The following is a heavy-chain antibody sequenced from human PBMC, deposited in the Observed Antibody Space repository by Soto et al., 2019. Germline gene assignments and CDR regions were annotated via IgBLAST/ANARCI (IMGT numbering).Heavy chain of an antibody. CDR1: GYTFTSYG. D-gene: IGHD3-22*01. CDR2: ISAYNGNT. V-gene: IGHV1-18*01. Sequence: GASVKVSCKASGYTFTSYGISWVRQAPGQGLEWMGWISAYNGNTNYAQKLQGRVTMTTDTSTSTAYMELRSLRSDDTAVYYCARXGERITMIVVVPATFDYWGQGTLVTVSS. J-gene: IGHJ4*02. CDR3: ARXGERITMIVVVPATFDY.